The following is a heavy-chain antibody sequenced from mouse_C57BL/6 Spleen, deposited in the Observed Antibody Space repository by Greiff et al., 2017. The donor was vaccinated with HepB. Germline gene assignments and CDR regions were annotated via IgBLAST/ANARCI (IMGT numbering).Heavy chain of an antibody. J-gene: IGHJ4*01. V-gene: IGHV1-69*01. CDR2: IDPSDSYT. Sequence: QVQLQQPGAELVMPGASVKLSCKASGYTFTSYWMHWVKQRPGQGLEWIGEIDPSDSYTNYNQKFKGKSTLTVDKSSSTAYMQLSSLTSEDSAVYYCARMGLRRDYYAMDYWGQGTSVTVSS. D-gene: IGHD2-4*01. CDR1: GYTFTSYW. CDR3: ARMGLRRDYYAMDY.